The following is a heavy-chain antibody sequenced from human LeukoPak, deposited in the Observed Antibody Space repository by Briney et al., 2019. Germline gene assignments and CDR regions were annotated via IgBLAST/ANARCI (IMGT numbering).Heavy chain of an antibody. CDR2: IDWDDDK. Sequence: SGPALVKPTQTLTPTCTFSGFSLSTIGMRVSWIRQPPGKALEWLARIDWDDDKFYSTSLKTRLTISKDNSKNQVVLTMTKMDPVDTATYYCARIRRDGYSLDYWGQGTLVTVSS. D-gene: IGHD5-24*01. CDR1: GFSLSTIGMR. V-gene: IGHV2-70*04. CDR3: ARIRRDGYSLDY. J-gene: IGHJ4*02.